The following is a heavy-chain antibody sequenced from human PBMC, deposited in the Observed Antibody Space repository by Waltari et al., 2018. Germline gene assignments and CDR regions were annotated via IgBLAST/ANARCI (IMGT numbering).Heavy chain of an antibody. CDR1: GGSFSGYY. D-gene: IGHD3-3*01. CDR2: INHSGST. J-gene: IGHJ4*02. CDR3: ARRHYDFWSGIGYFDY. Sequence: QVQLQQWGAGLLKPSETLSLTCAVYGGSFSGYYWSWIRQPPGKGLEWIGEINHSGSTNYNPSLKSRVTISVDTSKNQFSLKLSSVTAADTAVYYCARRHYDFWSGIGYFDYWGLGTLVTISS. V-gene: IGHV4-34*01.